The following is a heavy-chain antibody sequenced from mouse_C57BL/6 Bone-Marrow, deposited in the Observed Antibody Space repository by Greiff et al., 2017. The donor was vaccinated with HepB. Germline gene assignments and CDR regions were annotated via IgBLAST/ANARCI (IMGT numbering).Heavy chain of an antibody. D-gene: IGHD1-1*01. CDR3: AGVVATKDYAMDY. CDR2: ISSGGSYT. J-gene: IGHJ4*01. V-gene: IGHV5-6*01. Sequence: EVQRVESGGDLVKPGGSLKLSCAASGFTFSSYGMSWVRQTPDKRLEWVATISSGGSYTYYPDSVKGRFTISRDNAKNTLYLQMSSLKSEDTAMYYCAGVVATKDYAMDYWGQGTSVTVSS. CDR1: GFTFSSYG.